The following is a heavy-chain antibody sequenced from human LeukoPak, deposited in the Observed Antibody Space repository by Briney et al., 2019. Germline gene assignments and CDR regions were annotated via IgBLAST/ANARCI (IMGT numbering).Heavy chain of an antibody. CDR2: IIPIFGTA. D-gene: IGHD3-3*01. J-gene: IGHJ5*02. Sequence: SVKVSCEASGGTFSSYAISWVRQAPGQGLEWMGRIIPIFGTANYAQKFQGRVTITTDESTSTAYMELSRLRSEDTAVYYCARVWSGYSLGSWFDPWGQGTLVTVSS. CDR1: GGTFSSYA. CDR3: ARVWSGYSLGSWFDP. V-gene: IGHV1-69*05.